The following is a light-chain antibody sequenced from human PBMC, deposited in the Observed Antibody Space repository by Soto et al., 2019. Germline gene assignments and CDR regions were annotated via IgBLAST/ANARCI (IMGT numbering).Light chain of an antibody. CDR3: QQYGRYPWT. Sequence: EIVLTQSPGTLSLSPGERSTLSCMASQSVSSSYLAWYQQKPGQAPRLLIYGASSRATGIPERFSGSGSGTDFTLAIGRLEPEDFELYYCQQYGRYPWTFGQGTKVDI. CDR2: GAS. V-gene: IGKV3-20*01. J-gene: IGKJ1*01. CDR1: QSVSSSY.